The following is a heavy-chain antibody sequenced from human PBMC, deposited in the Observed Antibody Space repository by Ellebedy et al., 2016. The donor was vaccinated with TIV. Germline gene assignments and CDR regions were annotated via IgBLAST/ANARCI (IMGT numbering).Heavy chain of an antibody. V-gene: IGHV1-69*04. Sequence: SVKVSXXASGGTFSSYAISWVRQAPGQGLEWMGRIIPILGIANYAQKFQGRVTITADKSTSTAYMELSSLRSEDTAVYYCARAGYSGDDAFDIWGQGTMVTVSS. CDR2: IIPILGIA. CDR3: ARAGYSGDDAFDI. D-gene: IGHD3-10*01. J-gene: IGHJ3*02. CDR1: GGTFSSYA.